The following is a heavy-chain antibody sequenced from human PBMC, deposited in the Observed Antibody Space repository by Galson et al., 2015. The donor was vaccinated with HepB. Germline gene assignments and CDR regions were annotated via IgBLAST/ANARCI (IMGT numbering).Heavy chain of an antibody. CDR1: GYNFRSYG. CDR3: ALENTSGYYSF. V-gene: IGHV1-18*04. J-gene: IGHJ4*02. D-gene: IGHD3-22*01. CDR2: ISFCNGNT. Sequence: SVKVSCKASGYNFRSYGLSWVRQAPGQGLEWMGWISFCNGNTNYAQKFQGRVTMTTVTSTTTAYMELRRLRSDDTGIYYCALENTSGYYSFWGQGTLVTVSS.